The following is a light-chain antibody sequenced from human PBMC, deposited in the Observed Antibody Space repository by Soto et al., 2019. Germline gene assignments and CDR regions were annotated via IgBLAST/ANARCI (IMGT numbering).Light chain of an antibody. Sequence: EIVLTQSPGTLSLSPGERATLSCRASQTVSSSLAWYQQKPGQAPRLLISGASSRAADIPDRFSGSGSGTDFTLTISRLEPEDFAVYYCQQYGSSGTFGQGTKVDIK. CDR3: QQYGSSGT. CDR2: GAS. J-gene: IGKJ1*01. CDR1: QTVSSS. V-gene: IGKV3-20*01.